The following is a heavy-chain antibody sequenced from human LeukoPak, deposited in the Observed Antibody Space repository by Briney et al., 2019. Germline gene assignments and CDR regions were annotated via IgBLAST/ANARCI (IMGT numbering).Heavy chain of an antibody. CDR2: ISGSGGST. CDR3: ARDPGYNYGFDN. V-gene: IGHV3-23*01. D-gene: IGHD5-18*01. Sequence: QPGRSLRLSCAASGFTFSSYGMSWVRQAPGKGLEWVSAISGSGGSTYYADSVKGRFTISRDNSKNSLYLQMNSLRAEDTTVYYCARDPGYNYGFDNWGQGTLVTVSS. J-gene: IGHJ4*02. CDR1: GFTFSSYG.